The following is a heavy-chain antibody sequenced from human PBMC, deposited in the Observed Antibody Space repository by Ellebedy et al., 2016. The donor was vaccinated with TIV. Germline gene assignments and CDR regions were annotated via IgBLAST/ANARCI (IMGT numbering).Heavy chain of an antibody. CDR1: GFTVSSNY. V-gene: IGHV3-53*01. Sequence: GESLKISCAASGFTVSSNYMSWVRQAPGKGLEWVSVIYSGGSTYYADSVKGRFTISRDNSKNTLYLQMNSLRAEDTAVYYCAKEDYEYYYGMDVWGQGTTVTVSS. J-gene: IGHJ6*02. D-gene: IGHD4-17*01. CDR2: IYSGGST. CDR3: AKEDYEYYYGMDV.